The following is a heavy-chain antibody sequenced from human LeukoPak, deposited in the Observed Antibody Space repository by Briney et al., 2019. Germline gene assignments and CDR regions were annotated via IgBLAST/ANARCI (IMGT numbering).Heavy chain of an antibody. D-gene: IGHD6-13*01. CDR2: IRSDGNNK. V-gene: IGHV3-30*02. J-gene: IGHJ4*02. CDR1: GFTFSNYG. Sequence: GGSLRLSCAASGFTFSNYGMNWVRQAPGKGLEWVAFIRSDGNNKYYADSVKGRFTISSDNSKNTLYLQMNSLRPEDTAVYYCAKEIGAAAGRGFDSWGQGTLVTVSS. CDR3: AKEIGAAAGRGFDS.